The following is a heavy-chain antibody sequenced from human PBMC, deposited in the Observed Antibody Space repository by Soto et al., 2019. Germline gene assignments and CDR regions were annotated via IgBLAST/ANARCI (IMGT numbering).Heavy chain of an antibody. CDR3: ATEWYCSGGSCFTLDY. CDR1: GYTFTSYA. Sequence: ASVKVSCKASGYTFTSYAMHWVRQAPGQRLEWMGWSNAGNGNTKYSQEFQGRVTITRDTSASTAYMELSSLRSEDTAVYYCATEWYCSGGSCFTLDYWGQGTLVTVSS. J-gene: IGHJ4*02. V-gene: IGHV1-3*02. CDR2: SNAGNGNT. D-gene: IGHD2-15*01.